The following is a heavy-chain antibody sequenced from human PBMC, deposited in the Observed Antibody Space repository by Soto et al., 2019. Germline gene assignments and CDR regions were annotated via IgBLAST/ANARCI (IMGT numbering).Heavy chain of an antibody. CDR2: ISSTTNYI. V-gene: IGHV3-21*06. CDR1: GFTFTRDS. CDR3: ARESEDPTSNFDH. Sequence: EVQLVESGGGLVKPGGSLRLSCAASGFTFTRDSMNWVRQAPGKGLEWVSSISSTTNYIYYGDSMKGRFTISRDNAKNSLYVEMNSLIAEDTAVYYCARESEDPTSNFDHWGQGTLVTVSS. J-gene: IGHJ4*02.